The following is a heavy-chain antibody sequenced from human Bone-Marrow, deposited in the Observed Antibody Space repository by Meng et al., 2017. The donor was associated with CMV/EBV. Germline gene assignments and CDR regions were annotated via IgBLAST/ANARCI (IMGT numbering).Heavy chain of an antibody. J-gene: IGHJ5*02. CDR1: GGTFSSYT. V-gene: IGHV1-69*02. Sequence: SVKVSCKASGGTFSSYTISWVRQAPGQGLEWMGRIIPILGIANYAQKFQGRVTITADKSTSTAYMELSSLRSEDTAVYYCARGYSSSPGWFDPWGQGTRVTVSS. CDR2: IIPILGIA. D-gene: IGHD6-6*01. CDR3: ARGYSSSPGWFDP.